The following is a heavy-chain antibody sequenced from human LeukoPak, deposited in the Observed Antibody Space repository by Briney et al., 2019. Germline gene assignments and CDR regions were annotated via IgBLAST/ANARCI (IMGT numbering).Heavy chain of an antibody. V-gene: IGHV4-59*01. CDR1: GGSISSYY. Sequence: SETLPLTCTVSGGSISSYYWSWIRQPPGKGLEWIGYIYYSGSTNYNPSLKSRVTISVDTSKNQFSLKLSSVTAADTAVYYCAREVGTHYYYYYGMDVWGQGTTVTVSS. D-gene: IGHD1-1*01. J-gene: IGHJ6*02. CDR3: AREVGTHYYYYYGMDV. CDR2: IYYSGST.